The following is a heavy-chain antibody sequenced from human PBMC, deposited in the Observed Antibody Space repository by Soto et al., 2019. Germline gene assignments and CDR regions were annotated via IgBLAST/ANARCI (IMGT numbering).Heavy chain of an antibody. CDR3: AEDQSSGSEYYYGMDV. CDR1: GFTFSSYG. D-gene: IGHD3-10*01. J-gene: IGHJ6*02. Sequence: GGSLRLSCAASGFTFSSYGMHWVRQAPGKGLEWVAVISYDGSNKYYADSVKGRFTISRDNSKNTLYLQMNSLRAEDTAVYYCAEDQSSGSEYYYGMDVWGQGTTVTVSS. V-gene: IGHV3-30*18. CDR2: ISYDGSNK.